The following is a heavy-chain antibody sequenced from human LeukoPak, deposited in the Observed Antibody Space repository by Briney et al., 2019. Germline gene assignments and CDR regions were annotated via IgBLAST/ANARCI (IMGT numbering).Heavy chain of an antibody. CDR2: IKSKTDGGTT. V-gene: IGHV3-15*01. D-gene: IGHD1-14*01. CDR1: GFTFSNAW. CDR3: TTILTLGAFDI. J-gene: IGHJ3*02. Sequence: GRSLRLSCAASGFTFSNAWMSWVRQAPGKGLEWVGRIKSKTDGGTTDYAAPVKGRFTISRDDSKNTLYLQMNSLKTEDTAVYYCTTILTLGAFDIWGQGTMVIVSS.